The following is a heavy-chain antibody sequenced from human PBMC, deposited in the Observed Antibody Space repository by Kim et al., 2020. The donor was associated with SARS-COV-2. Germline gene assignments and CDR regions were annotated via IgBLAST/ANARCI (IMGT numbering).Heavy chain of an antibody. Sequence: PSLKSSVNISVDKSKNQFSLKLSAVTAADTAVYYCARDAYSSSGYELDYWGQGTLVTVSS. CDR3: ARDAYSSSGYELDY. J-gene: IGHJ4*02. D-gene: IGHD6-13*01. V-gene: IGHV4-4*02.